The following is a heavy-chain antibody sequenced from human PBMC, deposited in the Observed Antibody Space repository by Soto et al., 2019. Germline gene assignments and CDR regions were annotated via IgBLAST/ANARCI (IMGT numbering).Heavy chain of an antibody. CDR1: GFTFSSYA. CDR3: AKEVGYSSGYDYFDY. CDR2: MSGSGVST. V-gene: IGHV3-23*01. Sequence: GGSLRLSCAASGFTFSSYAMSWVRQAPGKGLKWVSGMSGSGVSTHYAVSVKVRFIISRDNSKNTLYLQMNSLRAEDTAVYYCAKEVGYSSGYDYFDYWGQGT. D-gene: IGHD6-19*01. J-gene: IGHJ4*02.